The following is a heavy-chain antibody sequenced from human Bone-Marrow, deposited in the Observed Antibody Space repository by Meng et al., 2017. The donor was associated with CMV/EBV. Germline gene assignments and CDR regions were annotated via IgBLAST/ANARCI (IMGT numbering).Heavy chain of an antibody. D-gene: IGHD6-19*01. V-gene: IGHV3-23*03. CDR3: ARALDSSGRSYYYYYGMDV. CDR2: IYSGGSST. Sequence: GESLKISCAASGFTFSSYAMSWVRQAPGKGLEWVSVIYSGGSSTYYADSVKGRFTISRDNAKNSLYLQMNSLRAEDTAVYYCARALDSSGRSYYYYYGMDVWGQGTTVTVSS. CDR1: GFTFSSYA. J-gene: IGHJ6*02.